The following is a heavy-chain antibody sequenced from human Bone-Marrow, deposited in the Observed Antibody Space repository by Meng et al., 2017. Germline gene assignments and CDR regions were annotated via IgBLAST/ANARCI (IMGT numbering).Heavy chain of an antibody. CDR1: GGSFIGYY. V-gene: IGHV4-34*01. Sequence: EQLLQWGGGLLKPSETLSLTCAVYGGSFIGYYWSWSRQPPGTGLEWIGEINHSGSTNYNPSLKSRVTISVDTSKNQFSLKLSSVTAADTAVYYCARDNTMIGSFDYWGQGTLVTVSS. CDR3: ARDNTMIGSFDY. D-gene: IGHD3-22*01. CDR2: INHSGST. J-gene: IGHJ4*02.